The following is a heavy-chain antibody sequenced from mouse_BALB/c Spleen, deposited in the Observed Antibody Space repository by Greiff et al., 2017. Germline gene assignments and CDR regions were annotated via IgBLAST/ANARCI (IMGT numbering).Heavy chain of an antibody. V-gene: IGHV2-9*02. Sequence: QVTLKESGPGLVAPSQSLSITCTVSGFSLTSYGVHWVRQPPGKGLEWLGVIWAGGSTNYNSALMSRLSISKDNSKSQVFLKMNSLQTDDTAMYYCARDRGGLRLHWYFDVWGAGTTVTVSS. D-gene: IGHD2-2*01. CDR2: IWAGGST. CDR1: GFSLTSYG. J-gene: IGHJ1*01. CDR3: ARDRGGLRLHWYFDV.